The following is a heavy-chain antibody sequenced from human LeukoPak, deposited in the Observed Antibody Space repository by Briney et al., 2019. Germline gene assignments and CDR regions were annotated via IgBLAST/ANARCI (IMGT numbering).Heavy chain of an antibody. CDR3: ARGNYDFWSGYYPLGY. D-gene: IGHD3-3*01. V-gene: IGHV4-30-4*08. J-gene: IGHJ4*02. CDR1: GGSISSGDYY. CDR2: IYYSGST. Sequence: SQTLSLTCTVSGGSISSGDYYWSWIRQPPGKGLEWIGYIYYSGSTYYNPSLKSRVTISVDTSKNQFSLKLSSVTAADTAVYYCARGNYDFWSGYYPLGYWGQGTLVTVSS.